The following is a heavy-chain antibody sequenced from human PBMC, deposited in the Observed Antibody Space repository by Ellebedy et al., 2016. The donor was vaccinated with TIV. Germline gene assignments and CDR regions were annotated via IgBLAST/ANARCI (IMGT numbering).Heavy chain of an antibody. D-gene: IGHD4-17*01. Sequence: GESLKISCAASGFTFSGYAIGWVRQAPGKRLEWVSGINSRGGTTHYADSVKGRFTISRDNSKTTLYLQMNSLRAEDTAVYYCAKELGTVTKTSEYYQHWGQGTLVTVSS. CDR2: INSRGGTT. J-gene: IGHJ1*01. CDR3: AKELGTVTKTSEYYQH. V-gene: IGHV3-23*01. CDR1: GFTFSGYA.